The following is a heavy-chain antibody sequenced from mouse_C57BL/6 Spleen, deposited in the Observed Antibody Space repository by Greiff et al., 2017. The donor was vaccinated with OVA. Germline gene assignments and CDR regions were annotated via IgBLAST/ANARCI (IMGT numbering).Heavy chain of an antibody. V-gene: IGHV14-1*01. D-gene: IGHD2-2*01. Sequence: EVKLMESGAELVRPGASVKLSCTASGFNIKDYYMHWVKQRPEQGLEWIGRIDPEDGDTEYAPKFQGKATMTADTSSNTAYLQLSSLTSEDTAVYYCRSMVTRFAYWGQGTLVTVSA. CDR1: GFNIKDYY. CDR3: RSMVTRFAY. J-gene: IGHJ3*01. CDR2: IDPEDGDT.